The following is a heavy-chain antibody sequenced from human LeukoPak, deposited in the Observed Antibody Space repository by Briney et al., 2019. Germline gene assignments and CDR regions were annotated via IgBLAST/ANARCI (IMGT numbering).Heavy chain of an antibody. Sequence: GRSLRLSCAASGFTFSRFGMHWVRQAPGKGLEWVAVISCDGSTKYYADSVKGRFTISRDNSKNTLYLQMNSLTVHDTAVYYCATSLRPGGGNSFLLDYWGQGILVTVSS. CDR2: ISCDGSTK. CDR1: GFTFSRFG. D-gene: IGHD4-23*01. CDR3: ATSLRPGGGNSFLLDY. J-gene: IGHJ4*02. V-gene: IGHV3-30*03.